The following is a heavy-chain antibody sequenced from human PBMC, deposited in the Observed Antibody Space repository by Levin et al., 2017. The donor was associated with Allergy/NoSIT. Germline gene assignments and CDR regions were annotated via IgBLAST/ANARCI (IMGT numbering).Heavy chain of an antibody. CDR2: ISGGARST. CDR1: GFTFSSYA. CDR3: ANTYLTTVITLLAY. J-gene: IGHJ4*02. Sequence: PGESLKISCAASGFTFSSYAMNWVRQAPGKGLEWVSAISGGARSTYYADSVKGRFTISRDNSKNTLYLQMNSLRAEDTAVYYCANTYLTTVITLLAYWGQGTLVTVSS. D-gene: IGHD4-23*01. V-gene: IGHV3-23*01.